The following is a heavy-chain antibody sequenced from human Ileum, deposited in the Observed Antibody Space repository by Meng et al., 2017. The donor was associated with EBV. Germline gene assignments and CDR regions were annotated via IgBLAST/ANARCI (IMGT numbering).Heavy chain of an antibody. V-gene: IGHV4-30-4*01. CDR1: GGSISSSNYY. J-gene: IGHJ2*01. CDR3: ARGQKGYFDL. Sequence: QVKLRESGPVLVKPSQTLSLTCTVSGGSISSSNYYWSWIRQPPGKGLEWSGHIYNSGSTYYNPSLKSRITISVDTSKNQFSLKLSSVTAADTAVYYCARGQKGYFDLWGRGTLVTVFS. CDR2: IYNSGST.